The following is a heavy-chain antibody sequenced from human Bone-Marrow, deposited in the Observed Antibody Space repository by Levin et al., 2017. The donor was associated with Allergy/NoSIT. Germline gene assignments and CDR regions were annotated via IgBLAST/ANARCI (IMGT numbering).Heavy chain of an antibody. Sequence: GESLKISCAASGITVGNNYMSWVHQTPGKRLEWVAVIYSVGSTYYADSVKGRFTISRDSVKNTVYLQMNNLRGEDTAVYYCARDANGIYWGQGTLVTVSS. D-gene: IGHD1-1*01. CDR1: GITVGNNY. CDR3: ARDANGIY. J-gene: IGHJ4*02. CDR2: IYSVGST. V-gene: IGHV3-66*01.